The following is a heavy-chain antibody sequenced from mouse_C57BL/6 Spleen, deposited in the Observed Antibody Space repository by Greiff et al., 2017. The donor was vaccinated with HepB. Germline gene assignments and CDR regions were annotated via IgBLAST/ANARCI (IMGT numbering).Heavy chain of an antibody. Sequence: VQLQQSGAELVRPGASVTLSCKASGYTFTDYEMHWVKQTPVHGLEWIGAIDPETGGTAYNQKFKGKAILTADKSSSTAYMELRSLTSEDSAVYYCTRYYGSSYYYFDYWGQGTTLTVSS. CDR1: GYTFTDYE. J-gene: IGHJ2*01. V-gene: IGHV1-15*01. CDR3: TRYYGSSYYYFDY. CDR2: IDPETGGT. D-gene: IGHD1-1*01.